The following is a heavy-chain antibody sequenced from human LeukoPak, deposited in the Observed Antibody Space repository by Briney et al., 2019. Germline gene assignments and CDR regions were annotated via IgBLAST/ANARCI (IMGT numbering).Heavy chain of an antibody. D-gene: IGHD6-13*01. CDR1: GFTFRSYW. Sequence: PGGSLRLSCAASGFTFRSYWMSWVRQAPGKGLEWVANMKYDGSEKDYVDSVKGRFTISRDNAENSLYLHMDSLRAEDTAVYYCARDIAPAGLFFDYWGRGTLVTVSS. CDR3: ARDIAPAGLFFDY. V-gene: IGHV3-7*01. J-gene: IGHJ4*02. CDR2: MKYDGSEK.